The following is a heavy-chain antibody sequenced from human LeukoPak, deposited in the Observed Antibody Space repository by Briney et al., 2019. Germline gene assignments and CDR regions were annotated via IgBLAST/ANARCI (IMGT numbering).Heavy chain of an antibody. J-gene: IGHJ4*02. CDR1: GGTFISYA. CDR3: ARGPYYDILTGSAYFDY. Sequence: SVKVSCKASGGTFISYAISWVRQAPGQGLEWMGGIIPISGTANYAQKFQGRVTITADESTSTAYMELSSLRSEDTAVYYCARGPYYDILTGSAYFDYWGQGTLVTVSS. D-gene: IGHD3-9*01. V-gene: IGHV1-69*13. CDR2: IIPISGTA.